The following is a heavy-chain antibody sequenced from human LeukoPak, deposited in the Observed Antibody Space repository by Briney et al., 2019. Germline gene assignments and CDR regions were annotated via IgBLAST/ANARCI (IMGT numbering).Heavy chain of an antibody. V-gene: IGHV3-48*03. CDR2: ISSGSTI. D-gene: IGHD6-19*01. CDR3: ARESIAVAGAPFDY. J-gene: IGHJ4*02. CDR1: GFTFSSYE. Sequence: GGSLRPSCAASGFTFSSYEMNWVRQAPGKGLEWVSYISSGSTIYDADSVKGRFTISRDNAKNSLYLQMNSLRAEDTAVYYCARESIAVAGAPFDYWGQGTLVTVSS.